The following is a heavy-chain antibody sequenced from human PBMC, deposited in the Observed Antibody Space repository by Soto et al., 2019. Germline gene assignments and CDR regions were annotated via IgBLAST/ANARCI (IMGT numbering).Heavy chain of an antibody. J-gene: IGHJ5*02. CDR1: GGSISSGAYY. V-gene: IGHV4-31*03. Sequence: QVQLQESGPGLVKPSQILSLTCSVSGGSISSGAYYWSWIRQHPGMGLEYIGDIHYSGSTFYNPSLKSRVSMSVDTSKNQFSLKLSSVTAADTAVYYCARKDNWFDPWGQGTLVTVSS. CDR2: IHYSGST. CDR3: ARKDNWFDP.